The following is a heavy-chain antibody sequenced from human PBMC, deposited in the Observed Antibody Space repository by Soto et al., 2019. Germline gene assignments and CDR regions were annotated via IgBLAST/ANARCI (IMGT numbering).Heavy chain of an antibody. D-gene: IGHD4-4*01. CDR1: EFTFRIYG. V-gene: IGHV3-48*02. CDR2: IWLVSSTK. CDR3: AREAHYINWFDP. J-gene: IGHJ5*02. Sequence: PGESLKISCAASEFTFRIYGMNWVRQALGKGLAWVSSIWLVSSTKYYADSVEGRFTISRDNSKNSLYLQMNSLRDEDTAVYYCAREAHYINWFDPWGQGTLVTVSS.